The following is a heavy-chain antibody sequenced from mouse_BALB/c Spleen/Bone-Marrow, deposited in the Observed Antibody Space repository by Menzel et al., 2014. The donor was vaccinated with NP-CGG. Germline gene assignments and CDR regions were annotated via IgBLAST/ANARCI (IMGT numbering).Heavy chain of an antibody. CDR1: GFSLSRYS. CDR2: IWGGGST. CDR3: ARGILRYRGYFDY. J-gene: IGHJ2*01. D-gene: IGHD1-1*01. V-gene: IGHV2-6-4*01. Sequence: VKLVESGPGLVAPSQSLSITCTVSGFSLSRYSVHWVRQPPGKGLEWLGMIWGGGSTDYNSALKSRLSISKDNSKSQVFLKMNSLQTDDTAMYYCARGILRYRGYFDYWGQGTTLTVSS.